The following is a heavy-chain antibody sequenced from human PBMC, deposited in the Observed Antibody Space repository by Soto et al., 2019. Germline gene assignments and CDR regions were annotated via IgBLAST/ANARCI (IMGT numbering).Heavy chain of an antibody. CDR1: GGSFSGYY. Sequence: SETLSLTCAVYGGSFSGYYWSWIRQPPGKGLEWIGEINHSGSTNYNPSLKSRVTISVDTSKNQFSLKLSSVTAADTAVYYCARGGRITFGGAIVNRFDYWGQGTLVTVSS. J-gene: IGHJ4*02. CDR2: INHSGST. CDR3: ARGGRITFGGAIVNRFDY. V-gene: IGHV4-34*01. D-gene: IGHD3-16*02.